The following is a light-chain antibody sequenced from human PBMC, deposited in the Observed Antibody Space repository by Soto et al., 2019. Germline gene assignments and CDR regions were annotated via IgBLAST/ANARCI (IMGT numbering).Light chain of an antibody. J-gene: IGLJ3*02. CDR1: SSDIGSYNY. CDR3: CSYRSSRTWV. Sequence: QSALTQPASVSGSPGQSITISYTGTSSDIGSYNYVSWYQHYPGKAPRLLIYEVTNRPSGVSNRFSGSKSGNTASLTISGLQAEDDADYYCCSYRSSRTWVFGGGTKLTVL. V-gene: IGLV2-14*01. CDR2: EVT.